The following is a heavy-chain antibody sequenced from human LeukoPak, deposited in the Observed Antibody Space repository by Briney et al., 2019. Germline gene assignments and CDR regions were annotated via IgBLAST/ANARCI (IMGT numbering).Heavy chain of an antibody. Sequence: PGGSLRLSCAASGFTFSSYEMNWVRQAPGKGPEWVSGISGTDSSTAYADSVTGRFIISRDNSKSTLYLEMNGPRAEDTAVYYCTKQVRWDFDSWGQGTLVTASS. CDR2: ISGTDSST. CDR1: GFTFSSYE. CDR3: TKQVRWDFDS. V-gene: IGHV3-23*01. J-gene: IGHJ4*02. D-gene: IGHD4-23*01.